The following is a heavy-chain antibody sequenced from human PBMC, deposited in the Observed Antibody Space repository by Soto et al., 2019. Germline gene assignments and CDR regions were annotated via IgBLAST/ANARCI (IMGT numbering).Heavy chain of an antibody. D-gene: IGHD6-19*01. V-gene: IGHV3-23*04. CDR2: ISGSGGSP. CDR3: AKGRREDSSGPRGDGFDI. Sequence: VQLVQSGGGLVQPGGSLRLSCAASGFTFSNYAMSWVRQAPGKGLEWVSAISGSGGSPYYADSVKGRFTISRDNSKNTLYLQMNSLRAEDTAVYYCAKGRREDSSGPRGDGFDIWGQGTMVTVSS. J-gene: IGHJ3*02. CDR1: GFTFSNYA.